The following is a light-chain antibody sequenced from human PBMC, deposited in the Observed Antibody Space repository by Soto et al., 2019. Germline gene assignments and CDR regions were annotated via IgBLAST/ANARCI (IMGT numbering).Light chain of an antibody. CDR3: SSYAGSRNV. V-gene: IGLV2-8*01. CDR1: SSDVGGYNY. J-gene: IGLJ1*01. Sequence: QSALTQPPSASGSPGQSVAISCTGTSSDVGGYNYVSWYQQHPGKAPKLMIYEVNKRPSGVPDRFSGSKSGNTASLTVSGLQAEDEADYYCSSYAGSRNVFGTGTKLPVL. CDR2: EVN.